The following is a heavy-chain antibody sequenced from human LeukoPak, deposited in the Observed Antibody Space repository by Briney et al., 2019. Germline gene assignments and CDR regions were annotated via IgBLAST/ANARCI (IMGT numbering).Heavy chain of an antibody. CDR1: GGSFSGYY. CDR2: IYYSGST. D-gene: IGHD6-13*01. CDR3: ATGYSSSWGLDY. Sequence: PSETLSLACAVYGGSFSGYYWSWIRQPPGKGLEWIGYIYYSGSTNYNPSLKSRVTISVDTSKNQFSLKLSSVTATDTAVYYCATGYSSSWGLDYWGQGTLVTVSS. J-gene: IGHJ4*02. V-gene: IGHV4-59*01.